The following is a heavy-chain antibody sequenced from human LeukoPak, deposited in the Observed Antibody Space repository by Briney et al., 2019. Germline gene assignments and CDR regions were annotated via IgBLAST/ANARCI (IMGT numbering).Heavy chain of an antibody. CDR2: MNIDATSI. CDR1: KYTFSNYW. Sequence: QQGGSLRLSCGGSKYTFSNYWMNWVRQGPGKGLEWVSRMNIDATSISYADSVKGRFTISRDNAKNTVYLQMNSLRAEDSAVYYCARVFATAAHIDSWGQGTLVTVSS. CDR3: ARVFATAAHIDS. J-gene: IGHJ4*02. V-gene: IGHV3-74*01. D-gene: IGHD6-6*01.